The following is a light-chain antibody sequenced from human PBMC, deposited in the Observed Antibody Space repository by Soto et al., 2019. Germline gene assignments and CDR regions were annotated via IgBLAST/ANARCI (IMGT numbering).Light chain of an antibody. CDR2: EVS. V-gene: IGLV2-23*02. Sequence: QSALTQPASVSGSPGQSITISCTGTSSDVGSYNLVSWYQQHPGKAPKLMIYEVSKRPSGVSNRFSGSKSGNTASLTSSGLQAEDEADYYCCSYAGSSTLVFGGGTKVTVL. CDR1: SSDVGSYNL. J-gene: IGLJ2*01. CDR3: CSYAGSSTLV.